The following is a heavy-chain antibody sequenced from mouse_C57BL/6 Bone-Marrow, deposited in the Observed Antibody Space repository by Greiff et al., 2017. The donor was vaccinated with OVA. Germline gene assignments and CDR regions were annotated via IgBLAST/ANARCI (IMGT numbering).Heavy chain of an antibody. CDR2: IDPENGDT. Sequence: VQLQQSGAELVRPGASVKLSCTASGFNIKDDYMHWVKQRPEQGLEWIGWIDPENGDTEYASKFQGKAILTADKSSSTAYMELRSLTSEDSAVYYCTRGGTGAYWGQGTLVTVSA. D-gene: IGHD3-3*01. J-gene: IGHJ3*01. CDR3: TRGGTGAY. V-gene: IGHV14-4*01. CDR1: GFNIKDDY.